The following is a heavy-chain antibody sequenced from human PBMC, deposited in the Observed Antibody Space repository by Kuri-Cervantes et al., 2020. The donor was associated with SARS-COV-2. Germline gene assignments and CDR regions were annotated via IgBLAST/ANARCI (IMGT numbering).Heavy chain of an antibody. Sequence: GESLKISCAASGFTVSSNYMSWVRQAPGKGLEWVSVIYSGGSTYYADSVKGRFTISRDNSKNTLYLQMNSLRAEDTAVYYCAKDQHGIVVVVAVIDYWGQGALVTDSS. CDR2: IYSGGST. V-gene: IGHV3-66*02. CDR3: AKDQHGIVVVVAVIDY. J-gene: IGHJ4*02. CDR1: GFTVSSNY. D-gene: IGHD2-15*01.